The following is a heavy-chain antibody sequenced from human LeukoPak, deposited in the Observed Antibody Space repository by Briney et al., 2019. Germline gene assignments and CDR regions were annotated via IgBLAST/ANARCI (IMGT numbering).Heavy chain of an antibody. J-gene: IGHJ4*02. V-gene: IGHV3-33*01. D-gene: IGHD2-2*01. CDR3: ARSPSIVVVPADGQQLVETLVFLDY. CDR1: GFTFSSYG. CDR2: IWYDGSNK. Sequence: PGRSLRLSCAASGFTFSSYGMHWVRQAPGKGLEWVAVIWYDGSNKYYADSVKGRFTISRDNSKNTLYLQMNSLRAEDTAVYYCARSPSIVVVPADGQQLVETLVFLDYWGQGTLVTVCS.